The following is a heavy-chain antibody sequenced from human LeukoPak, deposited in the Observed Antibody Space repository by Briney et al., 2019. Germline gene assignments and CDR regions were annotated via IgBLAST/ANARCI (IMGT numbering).Heavy chain of an antibody. CDR1: GGSISSYY. D-gene: IGHD3-3*01. Sequence: PSETLSLTCTVSGGSISSYYWSWIRQSPGKGLEWIGYIYYSGSTNYNPSLKSRATISVDTSKNQFSLKLSSVTAADTAVYYCARGYYDFWSGYRFDPWGQGTLVTVSS. V-gene: IGHV4-59*01. CDR2: IYYSGST. J-gene: IGHJ5*02. CDR3: ARGYYDFWSGYRFDP.